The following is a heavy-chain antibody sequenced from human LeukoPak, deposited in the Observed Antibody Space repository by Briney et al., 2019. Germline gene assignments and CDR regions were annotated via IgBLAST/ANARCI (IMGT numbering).Heavy chain of an antibody. Sequence: PGGSLRLSCAASGFIFRSYGMHWVRQTPGEGLEWVAAIWYDGSNKYYAGSVKGRFTISRDNSENTLSLQMNSLRGEDTAVYYCARDHSSIAVAGSFDYWGQGTLVTVSS. CDR1: GFIFRSYG. CDR2: IWYDGSNK. J-gene: IGHJ4*02. CDR3: ARDHSSIAVAGSFDY. D-gene: IGHD6-19*01. V-gene: IGHV3-33*01.